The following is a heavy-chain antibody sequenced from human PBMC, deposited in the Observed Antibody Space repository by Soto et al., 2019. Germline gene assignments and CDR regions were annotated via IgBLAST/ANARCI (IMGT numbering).Heavy chain of an antibody. J-gene: IGHJ6*02. CDR3: ATAGYSSSWPYYYYGMDV. V-gene: IGHV1-24*01. CDR2: FDPEDGET. D-gene: IGHD6-13*01. Sequence: ASVKVSCKVSGYTLTELSMHWVRQAPGKGLEWMGGFDPEDGETIYAQKFQGRVTMTEDTSTDTAYMELSSLRSEDTAVYYCATAGYSSSWPYYYYGMDVWGQGTTVTVSS. CDR1: GYTLTELS.